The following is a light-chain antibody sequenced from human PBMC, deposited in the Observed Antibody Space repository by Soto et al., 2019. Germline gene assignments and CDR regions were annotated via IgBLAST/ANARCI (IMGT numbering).Light chain of an antibody. J-gene: IGLJ3*02. Sequence: QLVLTQSPSASASLGASVKLTCTLSSGHSSYAIAWHQQQPEKGPRYLMTLNSDGSHSKGDGIPDRFSGSSSGAERYLTISCLQSEDEADYYCQTWGTGIGVFGGGTKLTVL. V-gene: IGLV4-69*01. CDR2: LNSDGSH. CDR1: SGHSSYA. CDR3: QTWGTGIGV.